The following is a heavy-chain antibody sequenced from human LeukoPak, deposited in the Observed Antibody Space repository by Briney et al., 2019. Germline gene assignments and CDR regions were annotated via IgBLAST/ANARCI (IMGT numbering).Heavy chain of an antibody. CDR1: GFTFSSYA. V-gene: IGHV3-30*04. D-gene: IGHD6-19*01. J-gene: IGHJ4*02. CDR3: ARPPGIAVAGTNY. Sequence: PGGSLRLSCAASGFTFSSYAMHWVRQAPGKGLEWVAVISYDGSNKYYADSVKGRFTISRDNSKNTLYLQMNSLRAEDTAVYYCARPPGIAVAGTNYWGQGTLVTVSS. CDR2: ISYDGSNK.